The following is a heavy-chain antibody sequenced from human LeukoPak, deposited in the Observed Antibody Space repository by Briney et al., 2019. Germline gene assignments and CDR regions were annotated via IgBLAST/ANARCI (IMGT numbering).Heavy chain of an antibody. CDR3: ARDYHYYDSSGYYGNLYYFDY. D-gene: IGHD3-22*01. Sequence: PSETLSLTCTVSGYSISSGYYWGWIRQPPGKGLEWIGSIYHSGSTYYNPSLKSRVTISVDTSKNQFSLKLSSVTAADTAVYYCARDYHYYDSSGYYGNLYYFDYWGQGTLVTVSS. J-gene: IGHJ4*02. CDR1: GYSISSGYY. CDR2: IYHSGST. V-gene: IGHV4-38-2*02.